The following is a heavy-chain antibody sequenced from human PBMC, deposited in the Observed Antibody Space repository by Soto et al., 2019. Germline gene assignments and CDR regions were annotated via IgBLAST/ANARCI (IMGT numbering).Heavy chain of an antibody. V-gene: IGHV4-59*08. CDR2: IYYSGNT. D-gene: IGHD1-1*01. CDR3: AKQGGKYGIRSFDP. CDR1: GDPINNYY. Sequence: SETLSLTCTVSGDPINNYYWSWIRQPPGKGLEWIGYIYYSGNTKYNPSLKSRVTISVDTSKNQFSLRLTSVTAADTAVYYCAKQGGKYGIRSFDPWGQGNLVTVS. J-gene: IGHJ5*02.